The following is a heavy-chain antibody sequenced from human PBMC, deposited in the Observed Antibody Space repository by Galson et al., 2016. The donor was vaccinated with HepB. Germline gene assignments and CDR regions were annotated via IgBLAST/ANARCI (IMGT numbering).Heavy chain of an antibody. CDR1: GSTFSDYY. Sequence: SLRLSCAASGSTFSDYYMSRIRQAPGKGLEWVSYISSGGTAITYADSVKGRFTISRDNAENSLYLQVNSLSAEDTAVYYCARGFRYCSGGACQIEYWGQGTLVTVSS. CDR3: ARGFRYCSGGACQIEY. CDR2: ISSGGTAI. D-gene: IGHD2-15*01. J-gene: IGHJ4*02. V-gene: IGHV3-11*01.